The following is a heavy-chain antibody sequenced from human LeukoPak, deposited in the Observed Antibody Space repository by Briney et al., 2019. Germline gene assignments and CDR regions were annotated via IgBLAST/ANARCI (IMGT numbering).Heavy chain of an antibody. CDR2: VYYSGST. J-gene: IGHJ5*02. D-gene: IGHD6-13*01. V-gene: IGHV4-59*01. CDR1: GGSISSYY. Sequence: SETLSLTCTVSGGSISSYYWSWIRQPPGKGLEWIGYVYYSGSTNYHPSLKSRVTISVDTSKNQFSLKLSSVTAADTAVYYCAREAAGTYGACFDPWGQGTLVTVSS. CDR3: AREAAGTYGACFDP.